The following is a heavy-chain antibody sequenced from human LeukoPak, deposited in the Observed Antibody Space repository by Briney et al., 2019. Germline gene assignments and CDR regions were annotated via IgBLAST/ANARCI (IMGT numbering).Heavy chain of an antibody. J-gene: IGHJ3*02. D-gene: IGHD3-10*01. V-gene: IGHV3-23*01. CDR2: ISESGGTT. CDR1: GFTFNNYA. CDR3: ARKAESYYNDAFDM. Sequence: VGSLRLSCAASGFTFNNYAMNWVRQAPGKGLEWVSSISESGGTTDYADSVKGRFNISRDNGKKSLYLQMNSLRAEETAVYYCARKAESYYNDAFDMWGQGTKVNVSS.